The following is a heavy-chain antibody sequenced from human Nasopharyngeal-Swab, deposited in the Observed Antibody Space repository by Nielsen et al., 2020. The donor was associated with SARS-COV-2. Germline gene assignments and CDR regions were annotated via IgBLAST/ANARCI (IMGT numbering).Heavy chain of an antibody. J-gene: IGHJ4*02. V-gene: IGHV3-48*04. CDR1: GFTFSPYT. CDR3: ARERGGGYGDY. Sequence: GESLKISCATSGFTFSPYTMTWVRQAPWKGLQWISYITSGNSVQYADSVRGRFTISRDNAKNSLYLQMNSLTAEDTAVYYCARERGGGYGDYWGQGTLVTVSS. D-gene: IGHD5-12*01. CDR2: ITSGNSV.